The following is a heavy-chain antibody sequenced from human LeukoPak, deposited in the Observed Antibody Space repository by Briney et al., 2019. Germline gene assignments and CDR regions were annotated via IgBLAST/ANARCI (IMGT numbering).Heavy chain of an antibody. J-gene: IGHJ2*01. CDR2: IISSGSTI. D-gene: IGHD2-2*01. CDR3: ARDSVVPAAIDWYFDL. Sequence: GSLRLSCAASGFTFSDYYMSWIRQAPGKGLEWVSYIISSGSTIYYADSVKGRFTISRDNAKNSLYLQMNSLRAEDTAVYYCARDSVVPAAIDWYFDLWGRGTLVTVSS. CDR1: GFTFSDYY. V-gene: IGHV3-11*01.